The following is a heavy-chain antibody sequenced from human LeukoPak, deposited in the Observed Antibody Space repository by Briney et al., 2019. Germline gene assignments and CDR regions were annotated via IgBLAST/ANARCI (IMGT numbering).Heavy chain of an antibody. CDR2: ISGGGGDT. D-gene: IGHD1-14*01. CDR1: GFMFSSYW. J-gene: IGHJ6*02. Sequence: GGSLRLSCAASGFMFSSYWMSWVRQAPGKGLEWVSGISGGGGDTYYADSVKGRFTISRDNSKNTLYVQMNSLRAEDTAKYYCAKAEVFYYYGMDVWGQGTTVTVSS. CDR3: AKAEVFYYYGMDV. V-gene: IGHV3-23*01.